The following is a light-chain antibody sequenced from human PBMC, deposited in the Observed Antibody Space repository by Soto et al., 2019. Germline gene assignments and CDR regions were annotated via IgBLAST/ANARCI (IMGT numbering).Light chain of an antibody. CDR2: GAS. CDR1: QSVSSSY. Sequence: EIVLTQSPGTLSLSPGERATLSCRASQSVSSSYLAWYQQKPGQAPRLLIYGASSRATGIPDRLSGSGSGTDFTLTISRLEPEDFAVYYCQQYGSSPTLGQGTKVDI. CDR3: QQYGSSPT. J-gene: IGKJ1*01. V-gene: IGKV3-20*01.